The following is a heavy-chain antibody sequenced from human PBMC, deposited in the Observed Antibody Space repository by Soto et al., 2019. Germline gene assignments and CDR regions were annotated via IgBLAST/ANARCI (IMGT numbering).Heavy chain of an antibody. CDR3: VKDLVVLSAIFDS. Sequence: GGSLRLSCAASGFNFGNYAMGWVRQAPGKGLEWVSGIVASGGRTFYADSAKGRFTISRDNSRSTLYLQMNSLRADDTAVYYCVKDLVVLSAIFDSWGRGTLVTVSS. V-gene: IGHV3-23*01. CDR2: IVASGGRT. CDR1: GFNFGNYA. D-gene: IGHD2-21*02. J-gene: IGHJ4*02.